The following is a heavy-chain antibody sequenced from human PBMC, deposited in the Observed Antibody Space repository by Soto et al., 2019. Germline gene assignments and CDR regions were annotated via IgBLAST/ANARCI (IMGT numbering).Heavy chain of an antibody. CDR3: ARGTGRMVRGVNRFDY. D-gene: IGHD3-10*01. CDR2: INHSGST. V-gene: IGHV4-34*01. J-gene: IGHJ4*02. Sequence: SETLSLTCAVYGGSFSGYYWSWIRQPPGKGLEWIGEINHSGSTNYNPSLKSRVTISVDTSKNQFSLKLSSVTAADTAVYYCARGTGRMVRGVNRFDYWGQGTLVTVSS. CDR1: GGSFSGYY.